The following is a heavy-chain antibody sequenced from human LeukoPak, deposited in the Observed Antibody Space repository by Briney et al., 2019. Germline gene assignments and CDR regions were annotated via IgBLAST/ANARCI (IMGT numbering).Heavy chain of an antibody. CDR3: AKDRRVDTAMVDY. CDR2: ISYDGSNK. V-gene: IGHV3-30*18. D-gene: IGHD5-18*01. Sequence: PGRSLRLSCAASGFTFSSYGMHWVRQAPGKGLEWVAVISYDGSNKYYADSVKGRFTISRDNSKSTLYLQMNSLRAEDTAVYYCAKDRRVDTAMVDYWGQGTLVTVSS. CDR1: GFTFSSYG. J-gene: IGHJ4*02.